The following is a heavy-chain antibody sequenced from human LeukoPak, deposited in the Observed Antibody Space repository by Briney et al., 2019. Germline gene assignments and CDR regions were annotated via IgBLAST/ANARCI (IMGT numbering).Heavy chain of an antibody. J-gene: IGHJ5*02. CDR3: ARDQLRYFDWLLSGNWFDP. Sequence: KPGGSLRLSCAASGFTFSSYAMHWVRQAPGKGLEWVSSISSSSSYIYYADSVKGRFTISRDNAKNSLYLQMNSLRAEDTAVYYCARDQLRYFDWLLSGNWFDPWGQGTLVTVSS. CDR1: GFTFSSYA. V-gene: IGHV3-21*01. D-gene: IGHD3-9*01. CDR2: ISSSSSYI.